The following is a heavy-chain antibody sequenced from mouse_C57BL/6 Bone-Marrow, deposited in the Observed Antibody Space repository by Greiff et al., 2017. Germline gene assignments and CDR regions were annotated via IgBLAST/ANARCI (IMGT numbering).Heavy chain of an antibody. CDR2: IEPEDGET. CDR1: GFNIKDYY. J-gene: IGHJ2*01. Sequence: EVQLQQSGAELVKPGASVKLSCTVSGFNIKDYYMHWVKQRTEQGLEWIGRIEPEDGETKYAPKFPGKATITADTSSNTAYLQLSSLTSEDTAVYYCARDYGTFDYWGQGTTLTVSS. CDR3: ARDYGTFDY. V-gene: IGHV14-2*01. D-gene: IGHD1-1*01.